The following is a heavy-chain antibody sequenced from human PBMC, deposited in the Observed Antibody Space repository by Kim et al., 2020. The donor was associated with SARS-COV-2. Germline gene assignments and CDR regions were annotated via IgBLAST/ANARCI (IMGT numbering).Heavy chain of an antibody. D-gene: IGHD3-22*01. CDR1: GYTFTSYG. CDR2: ISAYNGNT. CDR3: ARALDYYDSSGYYVSWFDP. Sequence: ASVKVSCKASGYTFTSYGISWVRQAPGQGLVWMGWISAYNGNTNYAQKLQGRVTMTTDTSTSTAYMELRSLRSDDTAVYYCARALDYYDSSGYYVSWFDPWGQGTLVTVSS. V-gene: IGHV1-18*01. J-gene: IGHJ5*02.